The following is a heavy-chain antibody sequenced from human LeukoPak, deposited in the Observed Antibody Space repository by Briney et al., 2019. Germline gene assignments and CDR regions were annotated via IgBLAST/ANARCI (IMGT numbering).Heavy chain of an antibody. D-gene: IGHD3-10*01. CDR2: IRYDGSNK. J-gene: IGHJ6*03. CDR3: AKDGPSSGSYYYYMDV. CDR1: GFTFSSYG. V-gene: IGHV3-30*02. Sequence: GGSLRLSCAASGFTFSSYGMHWVRQAPGKGLEWVAFIRYDGSNKYYADSVKGRFTISRDNSKNTLYLQMNSLRAEDTAVYYCAKDGPSSGSYYYYMDVWGKGTTVTISS.